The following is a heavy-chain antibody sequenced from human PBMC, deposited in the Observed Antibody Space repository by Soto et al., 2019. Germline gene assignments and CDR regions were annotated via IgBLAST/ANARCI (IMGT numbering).Heavy chain of an antibody. Sequence: PGESLKISCKGSGYSFTSYWIGWVRQMPGKGLEWMGIIYPGDSDTRYSPSFQGQVTISADKSISTAYLQWSSLKASDTAMYYCARNLVVVVAARYYYYGMDVWGQGTTVTVSS. CDR3: ARNLVVVVAARYYYYGMDV. D-gene: IGHD2-15*01. CDR1: GYSFTSYW. CDR2: IYPGDSDT. V-gene: IGHV5-51*01. J-gene: IGHJ6*02.